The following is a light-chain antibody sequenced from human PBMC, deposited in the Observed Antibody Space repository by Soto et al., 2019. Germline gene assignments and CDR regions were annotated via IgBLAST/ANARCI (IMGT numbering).Light chain of an antibody. Sequence: QSVLTQPASVSGSPGQSITISCTGTSSDVGGYNYVSWYQQHPGKAPKLMIYDVTNRPSGVSNRYSGSKSGNTASLTISGLQAEGEADYYRSSYTSSSTYVFGTGTKVNVL. CDR1: SSDVGGYNY. V-gene: IGLV2-14*01. J-gene: IGLJ1*01. CDR2: DVT. CDR3: SSYTSSSTYV.